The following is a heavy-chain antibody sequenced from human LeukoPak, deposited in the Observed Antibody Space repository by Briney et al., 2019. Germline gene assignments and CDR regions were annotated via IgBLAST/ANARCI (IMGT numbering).Heavy chain of an antibody. J-gene: IGHJ3*02. Sequence: GGSLRLSCVGSGFTSIAYALTWARQAPGKGLEWVSGISGGGVTTYYADSVKGRFTISRDNSKNTLYLQMNSLRAEDTAVYFCARLILWETSNAFDIWGQGTMVTVSS. CDR3: ARLILWETSNAFDI. V-gene: IGHV3-23*01. CDR2: ISGGGVTT. D-gene: IGHD1-26*01. CDR1: GFTSIAYA.